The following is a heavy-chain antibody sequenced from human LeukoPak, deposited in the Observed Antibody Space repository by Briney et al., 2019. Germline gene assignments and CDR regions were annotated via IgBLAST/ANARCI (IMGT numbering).Heavy chain of an antibody. CDR3: ARGGSLPLYYYGLDV. J-gene: IGHJ6*02. D-gene: IGHD1-26*01. Sequence: SETLSLTCTVSGGSISSYYWNWIRQTPGKGLEWIGYIYYSGTTNYVPSLKSRVTISVDTSRNQFSLKLNSVTPADTAVYYCARGGSLPLYYYGLDVWGQGTPVTVSS. V-gene: IGHV4-59*01. CDR1: GGSISSYY. CDR2: IYYSGTT.